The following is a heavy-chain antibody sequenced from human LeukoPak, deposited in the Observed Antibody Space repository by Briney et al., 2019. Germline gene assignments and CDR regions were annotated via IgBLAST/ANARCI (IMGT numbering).Heavy chain of an antibody. D-gene: IGHD2-2*03. CDR2: INHSGST. CDR1: GGSFSGYY. CDR3: ARAAPSAGGYCSSTSCYPHYYYGMDV. V-gene: IGHV4-34*01. Sequence: SETLSLTCAVYGGSFSGYYWSWIRQPPGKGLEWIGEINHSGSTNYNPSLKSRVTISVDTSKNQFSLKLSSVTAADTAVHYCARAAPSAGGYCSSTSCYPHYYYGMDVWGQGTTVTVSS. J-gene: IGHJ6*02.